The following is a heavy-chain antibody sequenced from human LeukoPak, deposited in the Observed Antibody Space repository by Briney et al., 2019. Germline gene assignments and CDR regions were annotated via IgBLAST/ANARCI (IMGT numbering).Heavy chain of an antibody. CDR1: GFTFGNYA. J-gene: IGHJ4*02. V-gene: IGHV3-30*04. CDR2: ISYDGDNK. Sequence: PGGSLRLSCVASGFTFGNYAMYWVRQAPGKGLEWVAIISYDGDNKYHAESVKGRFTISRDNSRNTLFLQMNSLRADDTAVYYCARGDEYWGQGTLVTVSS. CDR3: ARGDEY.